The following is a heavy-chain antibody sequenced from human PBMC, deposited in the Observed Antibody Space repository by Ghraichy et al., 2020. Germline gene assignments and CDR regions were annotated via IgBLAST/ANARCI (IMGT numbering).Heavy chain of an antibody. CDR3: ARQNYDILTGNYIWYFDL. D-gene: IGHD3-9*01. Sequence: SETLSLTCTVSGGSISTYYWSWVRQPPGKGLEWIGYIFYSGSTHYNSSLKSRVTISVDTSKNQFSLKLSSVTAADTAVYYCARQNYDILTGNYIWYFDLWGCGTLVTVSS. CDR1: GGSISTYY. V-gene: IGHV4-59*08. J-gene: IGHJ2*01. CDR2: IFYSGST.